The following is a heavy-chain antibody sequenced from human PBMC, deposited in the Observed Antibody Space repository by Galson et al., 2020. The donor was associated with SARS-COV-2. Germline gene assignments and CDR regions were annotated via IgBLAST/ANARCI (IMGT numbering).Heavy chain of an antibody. Sequence: SETLSLTCAVYGGSFSGYFWSWIRQPPGKGLEWIGEVNHSVSTNYNPSLKSRVTISVDTSKNQFSLKLSSVTAADTAVYYCARGLDGTGRFNGWDYWGQGTLVTVSS. CDR2: VNHSVST. CDR3: ARGLDGTGRFNGWDY. V-gene: IGHV4-34*01. D-gene: IGHD2-8*02. CDR1: GGSFSGYF. J-gene: IGHJ4*02.